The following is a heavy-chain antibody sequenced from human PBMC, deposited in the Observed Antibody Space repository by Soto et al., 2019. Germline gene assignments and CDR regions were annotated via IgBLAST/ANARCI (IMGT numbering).Heavy chain of an antibody. D-gene: IGHD3-16*01. Sequence: ASVKVSCKASGYTFTSYGISWVRQAPGQGLEWMGWISAYNGNTNYAQKLQGRVTMTTDTSTSTAYMELRSLRSGDTAVYYCARDFGGPPRFWFDPWGQGTLVTVSS. CDR2: ISAYNGNT. V-gene: IGHV1-18*01. CDR3: ARDFGGPPRFWFDP. J-gene: IGHJ5*02. CDR1: GYTFTSYG.